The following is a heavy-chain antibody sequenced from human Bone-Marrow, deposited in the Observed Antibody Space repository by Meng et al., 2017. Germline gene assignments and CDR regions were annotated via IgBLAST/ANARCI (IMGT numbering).Heavy chain of an antibody. D-gene: IGHD5-18*01. J-gene: IGHJ3*02. Sequence: SVKVSCKASGGTFSSYAISWVRQAPGQGLEWMGGSIPIFGTANYAQKFQGRVTITTDESTSTAYMELSSLRSEDAAVYYCAIGKGDTAMTGAFDIWGQGTMVTVSS. V-gene: IGHV1-69*05. CDR1: GGTFSSYA. CDR3: AIGKGDTAMTGAFDI. CDR2: SIPIFGTA.